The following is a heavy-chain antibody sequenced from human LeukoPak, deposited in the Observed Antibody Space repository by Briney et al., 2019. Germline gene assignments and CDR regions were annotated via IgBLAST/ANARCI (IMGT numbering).Heavy chain of an antibody. V-gene: IGHV1-2*02. J-gene: IGHJ6*02. D-gene: IGHD3-3*01. CDR3: ARSLRFLEWLVVGTSMDV. CDR1: GYTFTGYY. Sequence: ASVKVSCKASGYTFTGYYMHWVRQAPGQGLEWMGWINPNSGGTNYAQKFQGRVTMTRDTSISTAYMELSRLRSDDTAVYYCARSLRFLEWLVVGTSMDVWGQGTTVTVSS. CDR2: INPNSGGT.